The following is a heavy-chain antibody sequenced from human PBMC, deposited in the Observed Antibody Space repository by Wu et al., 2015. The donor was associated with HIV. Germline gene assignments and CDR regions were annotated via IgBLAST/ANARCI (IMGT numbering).Heavy chain of an antibody. D-gene: IGHD2-2*01. CDR2: ISTYNGNR. Sequence: QVQLVQSGAEVKKPGASVKVSCKASGYRFTSHGISWVRQAPGQGLEWMGWISTYNGNRNYVQKFQGRVTMTTDTSTNTAYMELRSLRSDDTAIYYCARVGCSSISCWYYLDYWGQGTLVTVSS. CDR3: ARVGCSSISCWYYLDY. J-gene: IGHJ4*02. V-gene: IGHV1-18*01. CDR1: GYRFTSHG.